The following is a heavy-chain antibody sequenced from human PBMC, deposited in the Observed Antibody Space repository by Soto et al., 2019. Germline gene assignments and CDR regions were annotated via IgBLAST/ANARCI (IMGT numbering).Heavy chain of an antibody. D-gene: IGHD3-3*01. CDR3: ATSSRDRITVFGEVVKPPFVNWFDR. CDR1: GFTMSNYV. Sequence: GGSLRLSCVTSGFTMSNYVINWGCQAPGKGLEWISAITRTSGTTYYADSVKGRSTVSRDNSKNTLFLQLSNLRADDTATYYCATSSRDRITVFGEVVKPPFVNWFDRWGQGTLVTVSS. J-gene: IGHJ5*02. V-gene: IGHV3-23*01. CDR2: ITRTSGTT.